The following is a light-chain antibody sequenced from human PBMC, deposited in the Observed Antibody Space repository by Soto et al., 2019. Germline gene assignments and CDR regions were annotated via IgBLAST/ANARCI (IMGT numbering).Light chain of an antibody. J-gene: IGKJ1*01. CDR1: QNIRSG. CDR2: DAA. V-gene: IGKV1-5*01. Sequence: DFQMTQSASTLSASVGDRVTSSFRGSQNIRSGLAWFQEKPGKAPKLLIYDAASLESGVPQRFSGSGSGTEFPLTTRSLQTDDFATDYCQHYNSYSEEFGKATKVAIK. CDR3: QHYNSYSEE.